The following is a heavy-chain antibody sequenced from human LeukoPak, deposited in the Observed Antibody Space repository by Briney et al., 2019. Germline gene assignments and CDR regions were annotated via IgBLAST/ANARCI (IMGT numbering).Heavy chain of an antibody. J-gene: IGHJ4*02. CDR3: AWFGELAHFFDY. Sequence: GGSLRLSCAVSGFTSSYYAMSWVRQAPGKGLEWVSCISTSATNTYYADSVKGRFTISRDNAKNSLYLQMNSLRAEDTAVYYCAWFGELAHFFDYWGQGTLVTVSS. CDR2: ISTSATNT. V-gene: IGHV3-11*01. CDR1: GFTSSYYA. D-gene: IGHD3-10*01.